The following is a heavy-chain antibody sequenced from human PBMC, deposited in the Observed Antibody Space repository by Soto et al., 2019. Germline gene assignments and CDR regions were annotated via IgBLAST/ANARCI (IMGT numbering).Heavy chain of an antibody. Sequence: SETLSLTCTVSGDSISSGSYWVWIRQPPGEGPEWIASIYHGGTTFYNPSLKSRISISVDTSKNQFSLRLTSVTAADTATYYCARVHVMVVAGSTFDYWGPGTLVTVSS. J-gene: IGHJ4*03. CDR1: GDSISSGSY. CDR2: IYHGGTT. V-gene: IGHV4-38-2*02. D-gene: IGHD6-19*01. CDR3: ARVHVMVVAGSTFDY.